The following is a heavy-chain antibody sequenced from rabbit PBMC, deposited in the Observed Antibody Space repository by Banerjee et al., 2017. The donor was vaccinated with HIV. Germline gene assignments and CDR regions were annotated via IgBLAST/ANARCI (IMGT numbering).Heavy chain of an antibody. Sequence: QEQLVESGGDLVKPEGSLTLTCTASGFDFSSSHYMCWVRQAPGKGLEWIACTYAGSSGNTYYASWAKGRFTISKTSSTTVTLQMTSLTAADTATYFCARYFADGWGGFNLWGQGTLVTVS. V-gene: IGHV1S45*01. D-gene: IGHD4-1*01. J-gene: IGHJ4*01. CDR1: GFDFSSSHY. CDR2: TYAGSSGNT. CDR3: ARYFADGWGGFNL.